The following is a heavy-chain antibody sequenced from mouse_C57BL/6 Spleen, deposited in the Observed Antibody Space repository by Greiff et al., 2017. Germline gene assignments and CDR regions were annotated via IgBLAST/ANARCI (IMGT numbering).Heavy chain of an antibody. D-gene: IGHD1-1*01. CDR1: GYAFTNYL. CDR3: ARSYYYGSSYGYFDY. J-gene: IGHJ2*01. CDR2: INPGSGGT. Sequence: QVQLQQSGAELVRPGTSVKVSCKASGYAFTNYLIEWVKQRPGQGLEWIGVINPGSGGTNYNEKFKGKATLTADKSSSTAYMQLSSLTSEDSAVYFCARSYYYGSSYGYFDYWGQGTTLTVSS. V-gene: IGHV1-54*01.